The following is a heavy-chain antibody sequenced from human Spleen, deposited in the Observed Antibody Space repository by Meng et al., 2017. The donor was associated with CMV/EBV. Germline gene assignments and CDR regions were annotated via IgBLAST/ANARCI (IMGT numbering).Heavy chain of an antibody. V-gene: IGHV3-21*01. Sequence: ETLSLTCTVSGGSISSGGYYWSWIRQHPGKGLEWVSSISSSSSYIYYADSVKGRFTISRDNAKNSLYLQMNSLRAEDTAVYYCALQYSSGWHEGYYGMDVWGQGTTVTVSS. J-gene: IGHJ6*02. CDR1: GGSISSGGYY. CDR2: ISSSSSYI. CDR3: ALQYSSGWHEGYYGMDV. D-gene: IGHD6-19*01.